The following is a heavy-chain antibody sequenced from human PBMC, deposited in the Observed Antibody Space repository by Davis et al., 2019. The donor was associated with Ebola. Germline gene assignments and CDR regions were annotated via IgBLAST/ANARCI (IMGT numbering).Heavy chain of an antibody. CDR2: IRSKANSYAT. Sequence: GGSLRLSCAASGFTFSSYGMHWVRQASGKGLEWVGRIRSKANSYATAYAASVKGRFTISRDDSKNTAYLQMNSLKTEDTAVYYCTRAYGDRDYWGQGTLVTVSS. V-gene: IGHV3-73*01. CDR1: GFTFSSYG. D-gene: IGHD4-17*01. J-gene: IGHJ4*02. CDR3: TRAYGDRDY.